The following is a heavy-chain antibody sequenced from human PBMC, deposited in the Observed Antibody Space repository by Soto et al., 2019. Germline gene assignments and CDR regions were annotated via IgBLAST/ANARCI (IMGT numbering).Heavy chain of an antibody. J-gene: IGHJ4*02. D-gene: IGHD3-10*01. CDR1: VFIISSEA. CDR3: AKGGQSYDY. CDR2: ISTSVGST. Sequence: GSLIISCAASVFIISSEAMSWVRQAPGKGLEWVSAISTSVGSTYYTDSVKGRFTISRDNSKNTLYLQMNSLRAEDTAVYYCAKGGQSYDYWGQGTLVTVSS. V-gene: IGHV3-23*01.